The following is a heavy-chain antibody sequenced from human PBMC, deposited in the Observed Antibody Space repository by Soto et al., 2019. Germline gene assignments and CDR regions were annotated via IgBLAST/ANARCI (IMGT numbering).Heavy chain of an antibody. CDR1: GFTFSDYY. Sequence: QVQLVESGGGLVKPGGSLRLSCAASGFTFSDYYMSWIRQAPGKGQEWVSYINSSSSYTNYADSVKGPFTISSDNGKNSLYLQMNSLRAEDTAVYYCARTIAAAGGRRYVDLWGRGTLVTVSS. J-gene: IGHJ2*01. V-gene: IGHV3-11*05. CDR2: INSSSSYT. D-gene: IGHD6-13*01. CDR3: ARTIAAAGGRRYVDL.